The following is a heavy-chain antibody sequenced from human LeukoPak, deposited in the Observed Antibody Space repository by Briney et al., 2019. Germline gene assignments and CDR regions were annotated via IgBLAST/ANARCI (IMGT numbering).Heavy chain of an antibody. CDR3: ARDSPYLDY. CDR2: IWYDGSNK. Sequence: GTSLRLSCAASGFTFSSYGMHWVRQSPGKGLEWVAVIWYDGSNKYYADSVKGRFTISRDSSKNTLHLQMNSLRAEDTAVYYCARDSPYLDYWGRGTLATVSS. J-gene: IGHJ4*02. V-gene: IGHV3-33*01. CDR1: GFTFSSYG.